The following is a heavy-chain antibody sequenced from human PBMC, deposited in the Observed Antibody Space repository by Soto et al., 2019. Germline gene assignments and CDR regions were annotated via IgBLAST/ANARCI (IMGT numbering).Heavy chain of an antibody. CDR2: ISYDGSTK. D-gene: IGHD5-12*01. CDR3: AREAWGVPTTVPTHSFDC. CDR1: GFTLSNYA. Sequence: PGGSLRLSCAASGFTLSNYAMHWVRQAPGKGLNWVAIISYDGSTKNYAESVRGRFTISRDNSNNTVYLQMNGLTAEDTAVYYCAREAWGVPTTVPTHSFDCWGQGTLVTVSS. V-gene: IGHV3-30-3*01. J-gene: IGHJ4*02.